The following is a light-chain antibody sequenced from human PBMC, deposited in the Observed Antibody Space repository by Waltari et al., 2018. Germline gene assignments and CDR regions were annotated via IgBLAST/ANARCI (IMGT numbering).Light chain of an antibody. CDR1: SSDVGGYNY. J-gene: IGLJ3*02. CDR2: EVT. CDR3: SSYEGSNNLV. V-gene: IGLV2-8*01. Sequence: QSALTQPPSASGSPGQSVTISCTGTSSDVGGYNYVSWYQQHPGKAPKLMIYEVTKRPSGCPDRFAGSKSGNTASLTVSGLQAEDEADYYCSSYEGSNNLVFGGGTKVTVL.